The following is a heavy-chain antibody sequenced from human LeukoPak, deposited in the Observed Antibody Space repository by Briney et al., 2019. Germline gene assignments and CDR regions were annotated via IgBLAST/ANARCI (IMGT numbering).Heavy chain of an antibody. CDR2: IYNSEI. D-gene: IGHD2-21*02. V-gene: IGHV4-39*01. CDR1: GGSISSSSYR. CDR3: AIQRYFCGHFADS. Sequence: PSETLSLTCTVSGGSISSSSYRWGWIRQPPGKGLVWIWSIYNSEISYNPSLKSRDPISIDTSKNPISLKLSSVTAADTAVFYCAIQRYFCGHFADSWAQGILVTVSS. J-gene: IGHJ4*02.